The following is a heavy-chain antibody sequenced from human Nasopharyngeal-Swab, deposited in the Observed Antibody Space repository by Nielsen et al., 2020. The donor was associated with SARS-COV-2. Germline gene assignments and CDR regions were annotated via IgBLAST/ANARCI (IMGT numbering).Heavy chain of an antibody. CDR3: ASRPPH. CDR2: ISYDGSNK. V-gene: IGHV3-30*04. Sequence: GESLKISCAASGFTFSSYAMHWVRQAPGKGLEWVAVISYDGSNKYYADSVKGRFTISRDNSKNTLYLQMNSLRAEDTAVYYCASRPPHWGQGTLVTVPS. J-gene: IGHJ4*02. CDR1: GFTFSSYA.